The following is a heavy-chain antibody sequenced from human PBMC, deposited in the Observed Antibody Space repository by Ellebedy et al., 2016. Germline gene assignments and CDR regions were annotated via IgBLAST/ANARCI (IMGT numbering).Heavy chain of an antibody. V-gene: IGHV3-33*08. CDR3: ARDPRVGATVTRAFDI. J-gene: IGHJ3*02. CDR2: IWYDGSSA. Sequence: GESLKISCAASGFTFSGYGMHWVRQAPGKGLERVAVIWYDGSSALYADSVKGRFTISRDNAKNSLYLQMNSLRAEDTAVYYCARDPRVGATVTRAFDIWGQGTMVTVSS. CDR1: GFTFSGYG. D-gene: IGHD1-26*01.